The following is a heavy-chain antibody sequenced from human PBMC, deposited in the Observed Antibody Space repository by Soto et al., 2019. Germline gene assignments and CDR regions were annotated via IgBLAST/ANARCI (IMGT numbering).Heavy chain of an antibody. D-gene: IGHD3-10*01. CDR3: VRGVTMFRGVITRFDF. J-gene: IGHJ4*02. V-gene: IGHV5-51*01. CDR1: GYTFTSFW. CDR2: IYPGDSDT. Sequence: PGESLKISCKCSGYTFTSFWIAWVRQMPGKGLEWMGVIYPGDSDTSYSPSFQGLVTISVDKSINTAYLQWSSLKASDSAMYYCVRGVTMFRGVITRFDFWGQGALVTVSS.